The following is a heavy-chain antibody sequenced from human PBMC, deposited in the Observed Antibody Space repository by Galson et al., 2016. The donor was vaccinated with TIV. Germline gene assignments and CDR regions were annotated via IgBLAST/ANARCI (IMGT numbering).Heavy chain of an antibody. CDR3: ARKGWGISAEMHFIDY. V-gene: IGHV4-59*01. CDR1: GGSISSYF. D-gene: IGHD6-19*01. CDR2: IYSSGTT. Sequence: SETLSLTCSVSGGSISSYFWTWIRQPPGEGLEWIGYIYSSGTTSYNPSLKSRVTLSLDTSKSQLSLSLQSVTAADPAVYYCARKGWGISAEMHFIDYWGRGSLVTGSS. J-gene: IGHJ4*02.